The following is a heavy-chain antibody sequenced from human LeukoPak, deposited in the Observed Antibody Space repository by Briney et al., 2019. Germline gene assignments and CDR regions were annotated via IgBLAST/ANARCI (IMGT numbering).Heavy chain of an antibody. V-gene: IGHV3-30*04. CDR3: ATLRGGLTVTGTPYYFES. Sequence: GGSLRLSCAASGFTFSSYAMHWVRQAPGKGLEWVAVISYDGSNEYYADSVKGRFTISRDNSKNTLYLQMSSLRVEDTAVYYCATLRGGLTVTGTPYYFESWGQGTLVAVSS. D-gene: IGHD6-19*01. J-gene: IGHJ4*02. CDR1: GFTFSSYA. CDR2: ISYDGSNE.